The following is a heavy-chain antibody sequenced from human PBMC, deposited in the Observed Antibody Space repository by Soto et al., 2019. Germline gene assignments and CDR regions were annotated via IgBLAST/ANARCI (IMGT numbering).Heavy chain of an antibody. J-gene: IGHJ4*02. D-gene: IGHD3-10*01. Sequence: TSETLSLTCTVSGGSISSSDYYWGWIRQPPGKGLEWIGNIYYSGSASYNPSLKSRVTISVDTSKNQVSLKLSSVTAADTAVYYCATPGNSGEYYFDYWGQGTLVTVS. CDR1: GGSISSSDYY. CDR2: IYYSGSA. V-gene: IGHV4-39*01. CDR3: ATPGNSGEYYFDY.